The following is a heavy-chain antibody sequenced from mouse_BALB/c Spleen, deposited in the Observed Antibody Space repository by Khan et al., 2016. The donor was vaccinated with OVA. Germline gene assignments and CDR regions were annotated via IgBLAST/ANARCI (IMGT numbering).Heavy chain of an antibody. CDR1: GYTFTNHG. J-gene: IGHJ1*01. CDR2: INTYTGEP. CDR3: ASCYWYFDV. Sequence: QIQLVQSGPEPKKPGETVKLSCKASGYTFTNHGMNWVKQAPGKGLKWMGWINTYTGEPTYADDFKGRFAFSLETSASTAYLQINNLKNGDMATYFCASCYWYFDVWGAGTTVTVSS. V-gene: IGHV9-1*02.